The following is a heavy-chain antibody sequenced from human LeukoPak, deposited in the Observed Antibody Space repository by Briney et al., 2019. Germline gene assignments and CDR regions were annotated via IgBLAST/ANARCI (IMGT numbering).Heavy chain of an antibody. CDR2: ISPSGDST. V-gene: IGHV3-23*01. J-gene: IGHJ6*03. CDR1: GVTLSRYA. Sequence: GGSLRLSCAASGVTLSRYAVNWVRQAPGRGLEWVSYISPSGDSTVYAESVKGQFTISRDNSKNMLYLQMESLRAEDTAIYYCVRKVYYYMDVWGKGTTVTVSS. CDR3: VRKVYYYMDV.